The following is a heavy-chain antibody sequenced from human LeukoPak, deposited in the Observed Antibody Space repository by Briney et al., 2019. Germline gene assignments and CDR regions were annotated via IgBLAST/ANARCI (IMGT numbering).Heavy chain of an antibody. V-gene: IGHV6-1*01. CDR1: GDSVSSNSAA. CDR2: TYYRSKWYN. D-gene: IGHD1-7*01. J-gene: IGHJ5*02. Sequence: SQTLSLTCAISGDSVSSNSAAWNWIRQSPSRGLEWLGRTYYRSKWYNDYAVSVKSRITINPDTSKNQFSLQLNSMAPEDTAVYYCARDSPKGYNWNYDFSYNWFDPWGQGTLVTVSS. CDR3: ARDSPKGYNWNYDFSYNWFDP.